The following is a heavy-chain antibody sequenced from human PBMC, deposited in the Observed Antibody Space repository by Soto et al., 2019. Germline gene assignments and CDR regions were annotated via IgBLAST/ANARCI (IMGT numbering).Heavy chain of an antibody. Sequence: GASVKVSCKASGGTFSSYAISWVRQAPGQGLEWMGGIIPIFGTANYAQKFQGRVTITADESTSTAYMELSSLRSEDTAVYYCASEENRYSSGWYSAFDIWGQGTMVTVSS. D-gene: IGHD6-19*01. CDR1: GGTFSSYA. CDR3: ASEENRYSSGWYSAFDI. V-gene: IGHV1-69*13. J-gene: IGHJ3*02. CDR2: IIPIFGTA.